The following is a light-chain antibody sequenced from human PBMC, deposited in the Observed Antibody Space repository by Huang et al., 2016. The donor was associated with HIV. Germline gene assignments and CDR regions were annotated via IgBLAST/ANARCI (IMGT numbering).Light chain of an antibody. CDR2: AAS. J-gene: IGKJ3*01. CDR3: LQLNSYPGA. V-gene: IGKV1-9*01. Sequence: IQLTQSPSSLSASVGDRVTITCRASQDIGSYLAWYQQKPGKAPNLLIYAASTLESGGPSMFSGSGSGTDFTLTINNLQPEDFATYYCLQLNSYPGAFGPGTNVDV. CDR1: QDIGSY.